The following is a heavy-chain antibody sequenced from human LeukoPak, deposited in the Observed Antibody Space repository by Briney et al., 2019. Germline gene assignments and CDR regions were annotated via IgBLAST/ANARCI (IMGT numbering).Heavy chain of an antibody. D-gene: IGHD3-10*02. Sequence: GGSLRLSCAASGFTFSSYAMHWVRQAPGKGLEYVSAISSNGGSTYYANSVKGRFTISRDNSKNTLYLQMGSLKAEDTAVYYCARDHGRARTFDYWGQGTLVTVSS. CDR3: ARDHGRARTFDY. CDR1: GFTFSSYA. J-gene: IGHJ4*02. CDR2: ISSNGGST. V-gene: IGHV3-64*01.